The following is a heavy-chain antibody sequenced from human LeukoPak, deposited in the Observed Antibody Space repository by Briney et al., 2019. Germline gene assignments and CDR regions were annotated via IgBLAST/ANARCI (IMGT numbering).Heavy chain of an antibody. D-gene: IGHD3-10*01. CDR1: GFTFDYHW. Sequence: SGGSLRLSCAASGFTFDYHWMTWVRQAPGKGLEWVASIDEGGNKVYYAESVKGRFTISRDNAKNSVFLQMNSLRAEDTAVYYCVREWFLARYSWGQGALVTVSS. CDR3: VREWFLARYS. V-gene: IGHV3-7*01. CDR2: IDEGGNKV. J-gene: IGHJ4*02.